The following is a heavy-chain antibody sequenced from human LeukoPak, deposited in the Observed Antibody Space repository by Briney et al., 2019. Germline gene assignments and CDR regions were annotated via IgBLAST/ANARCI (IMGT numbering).Heavy chain of an antibody. D-gene: IGHD3-3*01. Sequence: GGSLRLSCAASGFTFSTYGMHWVRQVPGKGLEWVSGISWQSNTRKYADSVRGRFTISRDNAKNSLYLQMNGLKLEDTALYYCVKDRDFWSGLDVWGQGTMVTVS. CDR2: ISWQSNTR. CDR1: GFTFSTYG. J-gene: IGHJ6*02. CDR3: VKDRDFWSGLDV. V-gene: IGHV3-9*01.